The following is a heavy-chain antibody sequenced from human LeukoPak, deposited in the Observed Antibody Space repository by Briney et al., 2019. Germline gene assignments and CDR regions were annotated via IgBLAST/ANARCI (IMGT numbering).Heavy chain of an antibody. CDR3: ARVLEYSDTLLDPEYFYALDY. CDR2: IFYSGST. V-gene: IGHV4-59*07. J-gene: IGHJ4*02. Sequence: SDTLSLTCTVSGGSLSTSYWRWLRQSPGKGMEWVGYIFYSGSTSYNPSLNSRVPISVDTSTNQFSLKLSSVTAADTAVYFCARVLEYSDTLLDPEYFYALDYWGQGTLVTVSS. CDR1: GGSLSTSY. D-gene: IGHD4-17*01.